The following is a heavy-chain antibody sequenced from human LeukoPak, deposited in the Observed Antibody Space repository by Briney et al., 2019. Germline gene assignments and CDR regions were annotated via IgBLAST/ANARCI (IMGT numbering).Heavy chain of an antibody. Sequence: PGGTLRLSCAASGFTFSSYGMSWVRQAPGKGLEWVSAISGSGGSTYYADSVKGRFTISRDNSKNTLYLQMNSLRAEDTAVYYCAKGREYSSGWGFDYWGQGTLVTVSS. CDR2: ISGSGGST. J-gene: IGHJ4*02. CDR3: AKGREYSSGWGFDY. D-gene: IGHD6-19*01. V-gene: IGHV3-23*01. CDR1: GFTFSSYG.